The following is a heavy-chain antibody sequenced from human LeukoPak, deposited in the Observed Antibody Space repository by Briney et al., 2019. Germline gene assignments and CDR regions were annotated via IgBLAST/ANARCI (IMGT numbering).Heavy chain of an antibody. CDR1: GYTFTSYY. CDR3: ATITPYSSSWYPYYFDY. Sequence: GASVKVSCKASGYTFTSYYMHWVRQAPGQGLEWMGIINPSGGSTSYAQKFQGRVTMTEDTSTDTAYMELSSLRSEDTAVYYCATITPYSSSWYPYYFDYWGQGTLVTVSS. J-gene: IGHJ4*02. V-gene: IGHV1-46*01. CDR2: INPSGGST. D-gene: IGHD6-13*01.